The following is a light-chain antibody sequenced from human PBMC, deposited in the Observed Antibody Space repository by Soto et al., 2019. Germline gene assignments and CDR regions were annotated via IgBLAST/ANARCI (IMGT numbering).Light chain of an antibody. J-gene: IGKJ1*01. CDR2: AAS. Sequence: DIQMTQSPSSLSASVGDRVTITCRASQSISNYLNWYPQKPGKAPKLLIYAASSLQSGVTSRFSGSGSWTDFTLTISSLQPEDFATYYCQQSYSTPRTFGQGTKVEIK. V-gene: IGKV1-39*01. CDR1: QSISNY. CDR3: QQSYSTPRT.